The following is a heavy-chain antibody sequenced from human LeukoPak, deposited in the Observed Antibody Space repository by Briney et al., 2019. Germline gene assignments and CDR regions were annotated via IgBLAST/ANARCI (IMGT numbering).Heavy chain of an antibody. J-gene: IGHJ4*02. CDR1: GFSLTTSGMC. D-gene: IGHD2-15*01. Sequence: SGPTLVNPTQTLTLTCTFSGFSLTTSGMCVTWIRQPPGKALEWLARIDWDEGKYYSTSLKTRLTISKDTSKNQVVLTMTNMDPVDTATYYCAHRQGPDIGLGWGQGTLVTVSS. V-gene: IGHV2-70*12. CDR2: IDWDEGK. CDR3: AHRQGPDIGLG.